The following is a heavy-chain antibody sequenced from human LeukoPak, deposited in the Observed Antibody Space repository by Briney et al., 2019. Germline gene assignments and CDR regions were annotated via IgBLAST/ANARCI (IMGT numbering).Heavy chain of an antibody. D-gene: IGHD1-26*01. CDR1: GYSISSGYY. J-gene: IGHJ4*02. CDR2: IYHSGST. Sequence: SETLSLTCTVSGYSISSGYYWGWIRQPPGKGLEWIGSIYHSGSTYCNPSLKSRVTISVDTSKNQFSLKLSSVTAADTAVYYCARDYSGSHDYWGQGTLVTVSS. CDR3: ARDYSGSHDY. V-gene: IGHV4-38-2*02.